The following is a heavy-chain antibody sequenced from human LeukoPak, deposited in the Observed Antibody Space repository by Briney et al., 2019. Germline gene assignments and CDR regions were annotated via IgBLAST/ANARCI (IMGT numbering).Heavy chain of an antibody. CDR1: GFTFSTSG. V-gene: IGHV3-23*01. D-gene: IGHD2-2*01. J-gene: IGHJ4*02. CDR3: AKRRPAFDY. CDR2: ISDSGGRT. Sequence: GGSLRLSCAASGFTFSTSGMHWVRQAPGKGLEWVSVISDSGGRTYYTDSVKGRFTISRDDSKNTLYLQMNSLRVEDTAVYYCAKRRPAFDYWGQGTLVTVSS.